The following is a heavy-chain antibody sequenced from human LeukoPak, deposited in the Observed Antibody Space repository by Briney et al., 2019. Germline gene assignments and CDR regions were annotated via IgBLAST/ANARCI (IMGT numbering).Heavy chain of an antibody. CDR2: IKGDGSQK. Sequence: GGSLRLSCAASGFTFSSYAMSWVRQAPGKGLEWVAHIKGDGSQKYYVGSVKGRFTISRDNAKTSLYLQMDSLRAEDTAVYYCARNRGWLQFDYWGQGTLVTVSS. CDR3: ARNRGWLQFDY. D-gene: IGHD5-12*01. CDR1: GFTFSSYA. J-gene: IGHJ4*02. V-gene: IGHV3-7*03.